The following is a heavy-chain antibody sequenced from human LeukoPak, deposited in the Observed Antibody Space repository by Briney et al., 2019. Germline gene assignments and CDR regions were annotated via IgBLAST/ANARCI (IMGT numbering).Heavy chain of an antibody. CDR3: ARVASSSYYYYYYMDV. CDR1: GGTFSSYA. J-gene: IGHJ6*03. Sequence: SVKVSCKASGGTFSSYAISWVRQAPGQGLEWMGGIIPIFGTANYAQKFQGRVTTTADESTSTAYMELSSLRSEDTAVYYCARVASSSYYYYYYMDVWGKGTTVTVSS. CDR2: IIPIFGTA. D-gene: IGHD6-6*01. V-gene: IGHV1-69*01.